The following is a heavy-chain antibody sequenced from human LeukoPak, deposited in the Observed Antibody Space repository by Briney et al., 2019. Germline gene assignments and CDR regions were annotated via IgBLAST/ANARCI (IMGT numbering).Heavy chain of an antibody. CDR3: AELGITMIGGV. CDR2: ISSSGSTI. Sequence: GGSLRLSCAASGFTFSSYEMNWVRQAPGKGLEWVSYISSSGSTIYYADSVKGRFTISRDNAMNSLYLQMNSLRAGDTAVYYCAELGITMIGGVWGKGTTVTISS. CDR1: GFTFSSYE. J-gene: IGHJ6*04. D-gene: IGHD3-10*02. V-gene: IGHV3-48*03.